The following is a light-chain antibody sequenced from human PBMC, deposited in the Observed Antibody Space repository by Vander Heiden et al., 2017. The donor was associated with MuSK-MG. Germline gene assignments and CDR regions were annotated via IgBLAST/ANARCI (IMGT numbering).Light chain of an antibody. CDR1: SGSVSPSSY. CDR2: KTT. J-gene: IGLJ3*02. Sequence: QTVVTQEPSFSVSPGGTVTLTCGLNSGSVSPSSYPSWYQQTPGQAPRTLIYKTTSRSSGVPDRFSGSILGNKAALTITGAQADDESDYYCVLYMGSGIWVFGGGTKLTVL. CDR3: VLYMGSGIWV. V-gene: IGLV8-61*01.